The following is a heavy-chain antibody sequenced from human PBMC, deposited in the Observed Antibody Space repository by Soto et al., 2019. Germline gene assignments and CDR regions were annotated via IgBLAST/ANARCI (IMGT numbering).Heavy chain of an antibody. CDR2: IYYSGST. Sequence: ETLSLTCTVSGGSVSSGSYYWSWIRQPPGKGLEWIGYIYYSGSTNYNPSLKSRVTISVDTSKNQFSLKLSSVTAADTAVYYCARGESIAAAVNYFDYWGQGTLGTVSS. V-gene: IGHV4-61*01. J-gene: IGHJ4*02. D-gene: IGHD6-13*01. CDR1: GGSVSSGSYY. CDR3: ARGESIAAAVNYFDY.